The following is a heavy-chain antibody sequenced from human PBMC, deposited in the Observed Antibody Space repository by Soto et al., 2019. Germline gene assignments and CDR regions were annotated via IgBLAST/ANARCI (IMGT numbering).Heavy chain of an antibody. J-gene: IGHJ4*02. CDR1: VGSISSGGYS. CDR3: ARHYPIGNNWNYYDY. D-gene: IGHD1-1*01. CDR2: IFYTGST. Sequence: SETLSLTCTVSVGSISSGGYSWSWIRQPPGKGLEWIGYIFYTGSTYYNPPLKSRVTISLDTSKNQFSLKLSSVTAADTAVYYCARHYPIGNNWNYYDYWGQGTLVTVSS. V-gene: IGHV4-30-2*03.